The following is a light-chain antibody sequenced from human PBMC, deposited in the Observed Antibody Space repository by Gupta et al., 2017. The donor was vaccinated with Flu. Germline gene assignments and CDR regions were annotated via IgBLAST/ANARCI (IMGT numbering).Light chain of an antibody. V-gene: IGKV1-39*01. J-gene: IGKJ4*02. CDR2: AAS. CDR1: QSISSY. Sequence: DIHMTQSPSSLSASVGDRVTITCRASQSISSYLNWYQQKPGKAPKLLIYAASRLQSGAPSRFSGSAYAADLSLTISMRPPEDFVTYCCQRRNSTLRTFGEGTKVEIK. CDR3: QRRNSTLRT.